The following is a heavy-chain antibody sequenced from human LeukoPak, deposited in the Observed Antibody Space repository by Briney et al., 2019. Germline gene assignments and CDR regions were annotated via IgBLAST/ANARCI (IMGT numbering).Heavy chain of an antibody. Sequence: PSETLSLTCTVSGGSISSYYWSWIRQPPGKGLEWIGYIYYSGSTNYNPSLKSRVTISVDTSKNQFSLKLSSVTAADTAVYYCAGALRISPWLALDYWGQGTLVTVSS. J-gene: IGHJ4*02. CDR3: AGALRISPWLALDY. CDR2: IYYSGST. V-gene: IGHV4-59*01. D-gene: IGHD2-15*01. CDR1: GGSISSYY.